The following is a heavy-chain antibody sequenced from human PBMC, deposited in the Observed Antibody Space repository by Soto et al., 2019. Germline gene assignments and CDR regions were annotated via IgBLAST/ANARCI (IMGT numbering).Heavy chain of an antibody. J-gene: IGHJ4*02. D-gene: IGHD3-10*02. V-gene: IGHV6-1*01. CDR1: GDSVSSNSAA. CDR2: TYYRSKWYN. CDR3: ARAVLLTRFGGNSPLDY. Sequence: SQTLSLTCXISGDSVSSNSAAWNWIRQSPSRGLEWLGRTYYRSKWYNDYAVSVKSRITINPDTSKNQFSLQLNSVTPEDTAVYYCARAVLLTRFGGNSPLDYWGQGTLVTVSS.